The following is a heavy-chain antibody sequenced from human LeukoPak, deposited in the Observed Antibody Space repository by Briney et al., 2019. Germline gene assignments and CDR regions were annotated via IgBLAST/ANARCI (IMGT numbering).Heavy chain of an antibody. CDR1: GYTFTSYG. V-gene: IGHV1-18*01. J-gene: IGHJ4*02. Sequence: GASGKVSCKASGYTFTSYGISWVRQAPGQGVEGMGGISAYNCTTNYAHNLQGTVTITTDTSTSTAYMELRSLRSDDTAVYYCARARPQYYDILTDFDYWGQGTLVTVSS. D-gene: IGHD3-9*01. CDR3: ARARPQYYDILTDFDY. CDR2: ISAYNCTT.